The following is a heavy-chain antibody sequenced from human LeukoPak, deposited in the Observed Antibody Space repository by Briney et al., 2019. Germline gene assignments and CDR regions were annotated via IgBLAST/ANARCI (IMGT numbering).Heavy chain of an antibody. V-gene: IGHV3-7*01. J-gene: IGHJ4*02. CDR1: GFTFSSYW. Sequence: GGSLRLSCAASGFTFSSYWMSWVRQAPGKGLEWVANINEDGSEKYYVDSVKGRFTISRDNSKNTLYLQMNSLTDEDTAVYYCARDLSGSYMSDYWGQGTLVTVSS. D-gene: IGHD3-10*01. CDR2: INEDGSEK. CDR3: ARDLSGSYMSDY.